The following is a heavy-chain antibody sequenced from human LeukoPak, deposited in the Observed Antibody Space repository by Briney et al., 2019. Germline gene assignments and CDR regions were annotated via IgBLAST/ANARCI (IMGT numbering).Heavy chain of an antibody. Sequence: GGSLRLSCAASGFTFDDYAMHWVRQAPGKGLEWVSGISWNSDSIGYADSVKGRFTISRDNAKNSLYLQMNSLRAEDTALYYCAKEADYYDSSGYDYWGQGTLVTVSS. J-gene: IGHJ4*02. V-gene: IGHV3-9*01. D-gene: IGHD3-22*01. CDR2: ISWNSDSI. CDR3: AKEADYYDSSGYDY. CDR1: GFTFDDYA.